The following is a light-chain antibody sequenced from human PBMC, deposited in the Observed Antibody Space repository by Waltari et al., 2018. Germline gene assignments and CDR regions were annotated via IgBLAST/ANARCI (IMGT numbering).Light chain of an antibody. Sequence: DIQMTQSPSPLSASVGDRVTIPCRASQSVSKYLNWYQQQPGKAPKLLIYTTSNLQSGVPSRFSGSGSGTDFTLTISSLQLEDLATYYCQQSYNTPLSFGGGTKVEIK. V-gene: IGKV1-39*01. CDR3: QQSYNTPLS. CDR2: TTS. J-gene: IGKJ4*01. CDR1: QSVSKY.